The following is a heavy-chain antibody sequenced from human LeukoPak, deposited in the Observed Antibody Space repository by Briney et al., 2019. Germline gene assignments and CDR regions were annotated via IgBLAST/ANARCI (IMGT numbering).Heavy chain of an antibody. CDR3: ARHSLAVAAFDY. CDR1: GGSISSSNW. D-gene: IGHD6-19*01. CDR2: IYHGGST. V-gene: IGHV4-4*02. Sequence: SETLSLTCAVSGGSISSSNWWSWVRQPPGKGLEWIGEIYHGGSTNYNPSLKSRVTISVDMPKNQFSLKLSSVTAADTAVYYCARHSLAVAAFDYWGQGTLVTVSS. J-gene: IGHJ4*02.